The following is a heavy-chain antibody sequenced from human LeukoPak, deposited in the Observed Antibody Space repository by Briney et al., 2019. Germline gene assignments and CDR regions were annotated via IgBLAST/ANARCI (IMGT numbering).Heavy chain of an antibody. D-gene: IGHD6-13*01. CDR2: IYYSGST. CDR1: GGSISSYY. CDR3: ARVSSSWYRSVVGIRDYFDY. Sequence: SETLSLTCTVSGGSISSYYWSWIRQPPGKGLEWIGYIYYSGSTNYNPSLKSRVTISVDTSKNQFSLKLSSVTAADTAVYYCARVSSSWYRSVVGIRDYFDYWGQGTLVTVSS. V-gene: IGHV4-59*01. J-gene: IGHJ4*02.